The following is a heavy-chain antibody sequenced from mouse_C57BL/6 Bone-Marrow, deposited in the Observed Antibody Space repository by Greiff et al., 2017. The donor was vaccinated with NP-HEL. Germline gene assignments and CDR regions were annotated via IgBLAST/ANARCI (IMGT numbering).Heavy chain of an antibody. V-gene: IGHV5-17*01. Sequence: EVQVVESGGGLVKPGGSLKLSCAASGFTFSDYGMHWVRQAPEKGLEWVAYISSGSSTIYYADTVKGRFTISRDNAKNTLFLQMTSLRSEDTAMYYCARGGYYGNSWFAYWGQGTLVTVSA. CDR2: ISSGSSTI. CDR3: ARGGYYGNSWFAY. D-gene: IGHD2-1*01. J-gene: IGHJ3*01. CDR1: GFTFSDYG.